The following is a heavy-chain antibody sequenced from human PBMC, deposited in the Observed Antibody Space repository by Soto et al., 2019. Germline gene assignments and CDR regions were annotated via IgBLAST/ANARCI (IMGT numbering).Heavy chain of an antibody. Sequence: QVQLQESGPGLVKPSETLSLTCTVSGGSISSYYWSWIRQPPGKGLEWIGYIYYSGSTNYNPSLKSRGTISVDTSKNQFSLKLSSVTAADTAVYYCARRVEWLSTNWFDPWGQGTLVTVSS. J-gene: IGHJ5*02. D-gene: IGHD3-3*01. CDR1: GGSISSYY. CDR3: ARRVEWLSTNWFDP. V-gene: IGHV4-59*01. CDR2: IYYSGST.